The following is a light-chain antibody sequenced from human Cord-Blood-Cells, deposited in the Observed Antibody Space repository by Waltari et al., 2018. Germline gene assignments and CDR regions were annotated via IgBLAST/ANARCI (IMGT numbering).Light chain of an antibody. V-gene: IGKV1-39*01. CDR1: QSISSY. Sequence: DIQMTQSPSSLSASVGDRVTITCRASQSISSYLNWYQQKPGKPPKLLIYAASSLQSGVPSRFSGSGSGTDFTLTISSLQPEDFATYYCQQSYSTPPRTFGQGTKVEIK. J-gene: IGKJ1*01. CDR3: QQSYSTPPRT. CDR2: AAS.